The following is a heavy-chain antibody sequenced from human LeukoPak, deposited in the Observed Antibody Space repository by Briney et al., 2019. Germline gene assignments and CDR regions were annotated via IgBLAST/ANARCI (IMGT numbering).Heavy chain of an antibody. D-gene: IGHD2-2*01. J-gene: IGHJ4*02. CDR1: GFTFSSYG. V-gene: IGHV3-33*01. CDR3: AREGAQYCGSTSCSFFDY. Sequence: GGSLRLSCAASGFTFSSYGMHWVRQAPGKGLEWVAVIWYDGSNKYYADSVKGRFTISRDNSKNTLYLQMNSLRAEDTAVYYYAREGAQYCGSTSCSFFDYWGQGTLVTVSS. CDR2: IWYDGSNK.